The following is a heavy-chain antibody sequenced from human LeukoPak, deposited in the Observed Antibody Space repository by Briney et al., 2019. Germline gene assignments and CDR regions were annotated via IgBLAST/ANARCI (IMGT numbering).Heavy chain of an antibody. CDR1: GFTFSAYA. J-gene: IGHJ3*02. CDR2: IRGGGTSE. V-gene: IGHV3-23*01. CDR3: ARDPNGDYIGAFDM. Sequence: GGSLRLSCTASGFTFSAYAMMWVRQAPGKGPEWVSAIRGGGTSEFYADSVKGRFIISRDNSKDTLFLQMNSLRAEDTAVYYCARDPNGDYIGAFDMWGLGTMVTVSS. D-gene: IGHD4-17*01.